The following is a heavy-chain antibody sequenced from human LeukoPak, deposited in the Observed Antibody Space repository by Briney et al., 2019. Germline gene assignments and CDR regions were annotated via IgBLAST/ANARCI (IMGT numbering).Heavy chain of an antibody. CDR1: GGTFSSYA. CDR2: IIPIFGTA. Sequence: VKVSCKASGGTFSSYAISWVRQAPGQGLEWMGGIIPIFGTANYAQKFQGRVTINADESTSTAYMELSSLRSEDTAVYYCARAPSGYYDSSGYYYEGPVFDYWGQGTLVTVSS. CDR3: ARAPSGYYDSSGYYYEGPVFDY. J-gene: IGHJ4*02. D-gene: IGHD3-22*01. V-gene: IGHV1-69*01.